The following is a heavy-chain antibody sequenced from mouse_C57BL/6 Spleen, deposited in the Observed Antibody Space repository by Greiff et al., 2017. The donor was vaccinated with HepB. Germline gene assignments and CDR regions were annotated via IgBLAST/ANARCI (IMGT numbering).Heavy chain of an antibody. Sequence: QVQLQQPGAELVRPGTSVKLSCKASGYTFTSYWMHWVKQRPGQGLEWIGVIDPSDSYTNYNQKFKGKATLTVDTSSSTAYMQLSSLTSEGSAVYYCGRWDGYFDYWGQGTTLTVSS. D-gene: IGHD4-1*01. J-gene: IGHJ2*01. V-gene: IGHV1-59*01. CDR3: GRWDGYFDY. CDR1: GYTFTSYW. CDR2: IDPSDSYT.